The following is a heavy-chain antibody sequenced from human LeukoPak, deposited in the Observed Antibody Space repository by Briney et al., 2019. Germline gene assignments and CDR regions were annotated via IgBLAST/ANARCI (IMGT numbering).Heavy chain of an antibody. CDR1: GGSISSSSYY. J-gene: IGHJ6*02. D-gene: IGHD3-10*01. CDR3: ARAERFGEGRHYYYYYGMDV. V-gene: IGHV4-39*07. CDR2: IYYIGTT. Sequence: SETLSLTCTVSGGSISSSSYYWGWIRQPPGKGLEWIGGIYYIGTTYYNPSLKSRVTISVDTSKNQFSLKLSSVTAADTAVYYCARAERFGEGRHYYYYYGMDVWGQGTTVTVSS.